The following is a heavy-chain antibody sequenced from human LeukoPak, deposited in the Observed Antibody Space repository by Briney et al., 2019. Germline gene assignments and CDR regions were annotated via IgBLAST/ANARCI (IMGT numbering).Heavy chain of an antibody. CDR1: GGSISSGSYY. Sequence: PSETLSLTCTVSGGSISSGSYYWSWIRQPAGKGLEWIGRIYTSGSTNYNPSLNSRVTISVDTPKNQFSLKLSSVTAADTAVYYCASTNYDILTGYYSQFPTEDWGQGTLVTVSS. D-gene: IGHD3-9*01. CDR3: ASTNYDILTGYYSQFPTED. CDR2: IYTSGST. V-gene: IGHV4-61*02. J-gene: IGHJ4*02.